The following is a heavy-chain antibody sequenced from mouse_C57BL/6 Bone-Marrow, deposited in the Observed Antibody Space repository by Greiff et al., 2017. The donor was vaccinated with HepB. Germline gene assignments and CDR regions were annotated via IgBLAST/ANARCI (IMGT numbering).Heavy chain of an antibody. J-gene: IGHJ4*01. Sequence: EVQGVESGGGLVQPKGSLKLSCAASGFTFNTYAMPWVRQAPGKGLEWVARIRSKSSNYATYYGDSVKDRFTISRDDSQSMLYLQMNNLKTEDTAMYYCVRDRTHCYAMDYWGQGTSVTVSS. CDR1: GFTFNTYA. CDR2: IRSKSSNYAT. CDR3: VRDRTHCYAMDY. V-gene: IGHV10-3*01.